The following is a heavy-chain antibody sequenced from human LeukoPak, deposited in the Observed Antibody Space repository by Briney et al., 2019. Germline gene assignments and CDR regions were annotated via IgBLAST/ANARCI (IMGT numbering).Heavy chain of an antibody. J-gene: IGHJ6*02. Sequence: SETLSLTCAVYGGSFSGYYWSWIRLPPGKGLEWIGEINHSGSTNYNPSLKSRVTISVDTSKNQFSLKLSSVTAADTAVYYCARDRIAAAGPVLIDYGMDVWGQGTTVTVSS. D-gene: IGHD6-13*01. CDR2: INHSGST. CDR1: GGSFSGYY. V-gene: IGHV4-34*01. CDR3: ARDRIAAAGPVLIDYGMDV.